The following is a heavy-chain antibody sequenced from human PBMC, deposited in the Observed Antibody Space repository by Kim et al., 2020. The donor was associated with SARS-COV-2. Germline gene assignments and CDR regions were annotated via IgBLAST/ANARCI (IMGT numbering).Heavy chain of an antibody. V-gene: IGHV3-23*01. J-gene: IGHJ4*02. Sequence: EGRLTIYRDKSKNTLYLQLNSLRAEETAVYYCAKGRELYYYGLGSAFDTWGQGTLVTVSS. D-gene: IGHD3-10*01. CDR3: AKGRELYYYGLGSAFDT.